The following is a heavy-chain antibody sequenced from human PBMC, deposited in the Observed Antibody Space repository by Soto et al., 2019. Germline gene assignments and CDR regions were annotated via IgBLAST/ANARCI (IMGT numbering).Heavy chain of an antibody. CDR3: AKDGSDHMGPVIAAADNFDY. D-gene: IGHD6-13*01. CDR2: ISGSGGST. CDR1: GFTFSSYA. V-gene: IGHV3-23*01. J-gene: IGHJ4*02. Sequence: PGGSLRLSCAASGFTFSSYAMSWVRQAPGKGLEWVSAISGSGGSTYYADSVKGRFTISRDNSKNTLYLQMNSLRAEDTAVYYCAKDGSDHMGPVIAAADNFDYWGQGTLVTVSS.